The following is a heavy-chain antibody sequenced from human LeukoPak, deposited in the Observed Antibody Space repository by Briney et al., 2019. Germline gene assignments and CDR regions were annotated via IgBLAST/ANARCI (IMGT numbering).Heavy chain of an antibody. CDR2: INPSGGST. CDR1: GGTFSSYA. J-gene: IGHJ4*02. V-gene: IGHV1-46*01. CDR3: ARPDGSSGRTY. Sequence: ASVKVSCKASGGTFSSYAISWVRQAPGQGLEWMGIINPSGGSTSYAQKFQGRVTMTRDMSTSTVYMELSSLRSEDTAVYYCARPDGSSGRTYWGQGTLVTVSS. D-gene: IGHD6-19*01.